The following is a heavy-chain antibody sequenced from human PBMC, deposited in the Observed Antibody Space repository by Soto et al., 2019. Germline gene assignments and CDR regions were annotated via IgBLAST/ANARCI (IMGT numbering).Heavy chain of an antibody. CDR3: ARILRDYDYVCGSLTVDY. CDR1: GGSISSGGYY. J-gene: IGHJ4*02. V-gene: IGHV4-31*03. D-gene: IGHD3-16*01. CDR2: IYYSGST. Sequence: PSETLSLTCTVSGGSISSGGYYWSWIRQHPGKGLEWIGYIYYSGSTYYNPSLKSRVTISVDTSKNQFSLKLSSVTAADTAVYYCARILRDYDYVCGSLTVDYWGQGTLVTVSS.